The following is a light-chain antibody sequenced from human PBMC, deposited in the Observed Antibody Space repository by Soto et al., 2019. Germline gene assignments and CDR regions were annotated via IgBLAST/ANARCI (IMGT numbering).Light chain of an antibody. J-gene: IGKJ2*01. Sequence: EIVMTQSPATLSVSPGERATLSCRASQSVSSKLAWFQQKPGQAPSLLIYGVSTRATGVPVRFSGSGSGTEFTLTVNSLQSEDFAVYYCQQYNNLPHTFGQGTQVDLK. CDR3: QQYNNLPHT. V-gene: IGKV3-15*01. CDR2: GVS. CDR1: QSVSSK.